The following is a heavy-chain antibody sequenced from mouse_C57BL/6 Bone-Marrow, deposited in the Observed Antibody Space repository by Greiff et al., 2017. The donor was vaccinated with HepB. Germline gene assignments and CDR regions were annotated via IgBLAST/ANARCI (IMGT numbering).Heavy chain of an antibody. CDR3: TRRDYGSSYDWYFDV. D-gene: IGHD1-1*01. V-gene: IGHV1-15*01. CDR2: IDPETGGT. J-gene: IGHJ1*03. CDR1: GYTFTDYE. Sequence: QVQLQQSGAELVRPGASVTLSCKASGYTFTDYEMHWVKQTPVHGLEWIGAIDPETGGTAYNQKFKGKAILTADKSSSTAYMELRSLTSEDSAVYYCTRRDYGSSYDWYFDVWGTGTTVTVSS.